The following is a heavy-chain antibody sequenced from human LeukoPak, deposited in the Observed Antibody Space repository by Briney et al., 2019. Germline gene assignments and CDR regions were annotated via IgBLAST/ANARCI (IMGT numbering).Heavy chain of an antibody. CDR2: IYTSGST. V-gene: IGHV4-4*07. Sequence: SETLSLTCTVSGGSISSYYWSWIRQPAGKGLEWIGRIYTSGSTNYNPSLKSRVTISVDKSKNQFSLKLSSVTAADTAVYYCARDRDYDFWSGYYTADYYYYYYYMDVRGKGTTVTVSS. CDR1: GGSISSYY. D-gene: IGHD3-3*01. CDR3: ARDRDYDFWSGYYTADYYYYYYYMDV. J-gene: IGHJ6*03.